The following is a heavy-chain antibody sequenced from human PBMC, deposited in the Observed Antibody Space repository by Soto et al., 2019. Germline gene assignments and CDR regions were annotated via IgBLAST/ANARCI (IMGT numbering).Heavy chain of an antibody. CDR2: IYHSGST. CDR1: SGSISSSNW. Sequence: SETLSLTCAVSSGSISSSNWWSWVRQPPGKGLEWIGEIYHSGSTNYNPSLKSRVTISVDKSKNQFSLKLSSVTAADTAVYYCARRTNPPTVTTYYFDYWGQGTLVTVSS. J-gene: IGHJ4*02. CDR3: ARRTNPPTVTTYYFDY. V-gene: IGHV4-4*02. D-gene: IGHD4-17*01.